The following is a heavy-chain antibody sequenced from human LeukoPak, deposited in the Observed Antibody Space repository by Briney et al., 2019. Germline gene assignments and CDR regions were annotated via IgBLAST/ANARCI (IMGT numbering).Heavy chain of an antibody. J-gene: IGHJ4*02. CDR3: ARDLYSGSYYGDY. Sequence: GGSLRLSCAASGFTFSNYWMSWVRQAPGKGLEWVANIKDDGSGKYYVDSLKGRFTISRDNAKNSLYLQMNSLRAEDTAVYYCARDLYSGSYYGDYWGQGTLVTVSS. D-gene: IGHD1-26*01. V-gene: IGHV3-7*01. CDR1: GFTFSNYW. CDR2: IKDDGSGK.